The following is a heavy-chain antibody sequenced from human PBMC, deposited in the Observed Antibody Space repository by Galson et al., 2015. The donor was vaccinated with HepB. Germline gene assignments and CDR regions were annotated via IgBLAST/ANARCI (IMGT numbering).Heavy chain of an antibody. D-gene: IGHD6-19*01. CDR2: MNPNSGNT. J-gene: IGHJ4*02. CDR1: GGTFSSYD. Sequence: SVKVSCKASGGTFSSYDINWVRQATGQGLEWMGWMNPNSGNTGYAQKFQGRVTMTRNTSISTAYMELSSLRSEDTAVYYCARYVKAVAAPDYWGQGTLVTVSS. CDR3: ARYVKAVAAPDY. V-gene: IGHV1-8*02.